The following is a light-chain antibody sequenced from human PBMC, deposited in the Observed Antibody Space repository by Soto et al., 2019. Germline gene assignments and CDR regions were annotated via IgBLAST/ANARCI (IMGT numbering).Light chain of an antibody. CDR1: QSVGTS. J-gene: IGKJ4*01. V-gene: IGKV3-11*01. CDR3: QQRSDWPST. Sequence: EIVLTQSPATLSLSPGERATLSCRASQSVGTSFAWYKQKPGQAPRLLIYDSSNRATGIPARFSGSGSGTAFTLTISSLEPEDFAVYYCQQRSDWPSTFGGGTKVEIK. CDR2: DSS.